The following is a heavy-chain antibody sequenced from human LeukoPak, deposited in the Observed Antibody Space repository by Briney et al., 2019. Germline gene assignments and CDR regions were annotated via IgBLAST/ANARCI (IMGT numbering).Heavy chain of an antibody. CDR1: GFTFSSYG. D-gene: IGHD3-3*01. Sequence: GGSLRLSCAASGFTFSSYGMHWVRQAPAKRLVWVAFIRYDGSNKYYADSVKGRFTISRDNSKNTLYLQMNSLRAEDTAVYYCAKDRRSKVRFLEWFPLDYWGQGTLVTVSS. CDR2: IRYDGSNK. J-gene: IGHJ4*02. V-gene: IGHV3-30*02. CDR3: AKDRRSKVRFLEWFPLDY.